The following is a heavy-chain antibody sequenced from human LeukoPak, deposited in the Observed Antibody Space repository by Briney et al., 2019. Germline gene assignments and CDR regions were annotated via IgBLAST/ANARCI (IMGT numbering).Heavy chain of an antibody. D-gene: IGHD3-22*01. CDR2: IYYSGST. CDR3: AREGPDYYDSSGYFLDWFDP. CDR1: GGSISSYY. Sequence: SETLSLTCTVSGGSISSYYWSWIRQPPGKGLEWIGYIYYSGSTNYNPSLKSRVTISVDTSKNQFSLKLSSVTAADTAVYYCAREGPDYYDSSGYFLDWFDPWGQGTLVTVSS. J-gene: IGHJ5*02. V-gene: IGHV4-59*01.